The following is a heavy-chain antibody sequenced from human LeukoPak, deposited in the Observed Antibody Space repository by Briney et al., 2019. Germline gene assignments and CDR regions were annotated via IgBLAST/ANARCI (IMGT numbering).Heavy chain of an antibody. V-gene: IGHV4-59*01. CDR1: GDSISNYY. CDR2: MYNRGST. D-gene: IGHD6-19*01. CDR3: ARAEKAVTATLDY. J-gene: IGHJ4*02. Sequence: SETLSLTCTVSGDSISNYYWSWIRQSPGKELEWIGYMYNRGSTIYNPSLKSRVTISTDTSKNQFSLRPTSVTAADTAVYYCARAEKAVTATLDYGGQGTLITVPS.